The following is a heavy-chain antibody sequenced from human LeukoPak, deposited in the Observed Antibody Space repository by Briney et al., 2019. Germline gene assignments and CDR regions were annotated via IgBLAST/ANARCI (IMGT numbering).Heavy chain of an antibody. V-gene: IGHV4-34*01. D-gene: IGHD3-3*01. CDR2: INHSGST. J-gene: IGHJ6*03. CDR3: ARDTYDFWSGYYTYYYMDV. Sequence: PSETLSLTCAVYGGSFSGYYWSWIRQPPGKGLEWIGEINHSGSTNYNPSLKSRVTISVDTSKNQFSLKLSPVTAADTAVYYCARDTYDFWSGYYTYYYMDVWGKGTTVTVSS. CDR1: GGSFSGYY.